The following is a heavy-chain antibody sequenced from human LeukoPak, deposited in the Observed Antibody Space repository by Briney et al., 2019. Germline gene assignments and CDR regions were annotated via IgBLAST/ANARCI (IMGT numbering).Heavy chain of an antibody. CDR1: GGPISSSSYY. V-gene: IGHV4-39*01. CDR2: IYYSGST. Sequence: PSETLSLTCTVSGGPISSSSYYWGWIRQPPGKGLEWIGSIYYSGSTYYNPSLKSRVTITVDTSKNQFSLKLSSVTAADTAVYYCARHGDAYYDILTGYIPGPYFDYWGQGTLVTVSS. J-gene: IGHJ4*02. CDR3: ARHGDAYYDILTGYIPGPYFDY. D-gene: IGHD3-9*01.